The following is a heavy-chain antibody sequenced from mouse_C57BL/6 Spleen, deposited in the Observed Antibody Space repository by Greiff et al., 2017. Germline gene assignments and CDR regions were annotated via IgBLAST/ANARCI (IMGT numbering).Heavy chain of an antibody. J-gene: IGHJ4*01. CDR1: GYTFTEYT. CDR2: FYPGSGSI. D-gene: IGHD2-1*01. CDR3: ENGSYGNYVYYAMDY. Sequence: QVQLQQSGAELVKPGASVKLSCTASGYTFTEYTIPWVQQRSGQGLEWIGWFYPGSGSIKYNEKFKDKATLTADKSSSTVYMELRRVTYQESAVYVCENGSYGNYVYYAMDYWGQGTSVTVSS. V-gene: IGHV1-62-2*01.